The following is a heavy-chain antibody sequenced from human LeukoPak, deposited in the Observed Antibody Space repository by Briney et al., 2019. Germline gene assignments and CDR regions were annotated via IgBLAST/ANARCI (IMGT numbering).Heavy chain of an antibody. CDR3: AKGYCRGNSCYDDRGAFDY. CDR1: GGSISGFY. V-gene: IGHV4-59*08. CDR2: IYYSGST. J-gene: IGHJ4*02. D-gene: IGHD2-2*01. Sequence: SETLSLTCTVAGGSISGFYWSWIRQPPGKGLEWIGEIYYSGSTKYNPSLKSRVTISVDTSKNQFSLKLSSVTAADAAVYYCAKGYCRGNSCYDDRGAFDYWGQGTLVAVSS.